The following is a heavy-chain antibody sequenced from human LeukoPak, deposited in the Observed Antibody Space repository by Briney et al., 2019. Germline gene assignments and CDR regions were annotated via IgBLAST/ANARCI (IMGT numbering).Heavy chain of an antibody. CDR1: GYTFTGYY. D-gene: IGHD6-13*01. CDR2: INPNSDGT. J-gene: IGHJ6*03. V-gene: IGHV1-2*02. CDR3: ARVPLGSSWSYYYYYMDV. Sequence: GASVKVSCKASGYTFTGYYMHWVRQAPGQGLEWMGWINPNSDGTNYAQNFQGRVTMTRDTSISTAYMELSRLRSDDTAVYYCARVPLGSSWSYYYYYMDVWGKGTTVTVSS.